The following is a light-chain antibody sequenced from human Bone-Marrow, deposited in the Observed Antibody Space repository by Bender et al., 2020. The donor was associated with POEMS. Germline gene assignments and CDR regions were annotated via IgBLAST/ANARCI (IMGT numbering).Light chain of an antibody. J-gene: IGLJ2*01. CDR3: SSYAGSNNVV. Sequence: QSGLTQTRSVSGSPGQSVTISCTGTISDVGGYDYVSWYQHHPGNAPKLIIFDVSKRPSGVPDRFSGSKSGNTASLTVSGLQAEDEADYYCSSYAGSNNVVFGGGTKLTVL. CDR1: ISDVGGYDY. V-gene: IGLV2-8*01. CDR2: DVS.